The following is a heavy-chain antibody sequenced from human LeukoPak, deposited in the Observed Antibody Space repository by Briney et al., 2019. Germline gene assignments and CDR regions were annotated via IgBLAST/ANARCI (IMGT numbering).Heavy chain of an antibody. V-gene: IGHV1-24*01. Sequence: ASVKVSCKVSGYTLTELSMHWVRQAPGKGLEWMGGFDPEDGETIYAQKFQGRVTMTEDTSTDTAYMELSSLRSEDTAVYYCAKDISPGSGVVTSIGPYWYFDLWGRGTLVTVSS. CDR3: AKDISPGSGVVTSIGPYWYFDL. D-gene: IGHD2-21*02. CDR2: FDPEDGET. CDR1: GYTLTELS. J-gene: IGHJ2*01.